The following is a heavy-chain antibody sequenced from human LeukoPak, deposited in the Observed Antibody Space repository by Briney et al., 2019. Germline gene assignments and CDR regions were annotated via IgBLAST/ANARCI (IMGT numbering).Heavy chain of an antibody. D-gene: IGHD3-16*01. Sequence: PSETLSLTCAVYGGSFSGYYWSWIRQPPGKGLEWIGEINHSGSTNYNPSLKSRVTISVDTSKNKFSLKLSSVTAADTAVYYCARSRGFYGGNYFDYWGQGTLVTVSS. V-gene: IGHV4-34*01. CDR2: INHSGST. CDR3: ARSRGFYGGNYFDY. CDR1: GGSFSGYY. J-gene: IGHJ4*02.